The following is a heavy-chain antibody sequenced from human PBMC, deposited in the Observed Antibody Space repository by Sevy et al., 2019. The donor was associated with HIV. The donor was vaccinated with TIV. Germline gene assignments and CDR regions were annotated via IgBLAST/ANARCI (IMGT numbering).Heavy chain of an antibody. CDR3: AREGVGGYSYTLEY. CDR1: GFSFSSYA. J-gene: IGHJ4*02. D-gene: IGHD5-18*01. V-gene: IGHV3-64*02. Sequence: GGSLRLSCAASGFSFSSYALHWVRQAPGKGLEYVSAISSNGGSTYYADSVKGRFTISRDNSKNTLYLQMGSLRAEDMAVYCCAREGVGGYSYTLEYWGQGTLVTVSS. CDR2: ISSNGGST.